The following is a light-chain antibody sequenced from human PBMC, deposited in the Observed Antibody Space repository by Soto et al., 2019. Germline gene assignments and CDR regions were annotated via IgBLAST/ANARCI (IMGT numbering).Light chain of an antibody. Sequence: EIVMTQSPAPLSVSPGERVTLSCRASQSISTNLAWYQQKPGQAPRLLIYGASIRATGIPARFSGSGSGTEFTVTISSLQSEDFPVYYCQQYNDWPRTFGHGTKVEI. V-gene: IGKV3-15*01. CDR1: QSISTN. J-gene: IGKJ1*01. CDR3: QQYNDWPRT. CDR2: GAS.